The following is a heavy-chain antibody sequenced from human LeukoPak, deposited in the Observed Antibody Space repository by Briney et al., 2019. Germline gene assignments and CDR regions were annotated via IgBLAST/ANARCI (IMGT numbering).Heavy chain of an antibody. CDR3: ARGRFGDPLNY. CDR2: VYTDGNI. CDR1: GFTFNNYW. Sequence: GGSLRLSCEASGFTFNNYWMSWVRQAPGKGLEWVSVVYTDGNIYYADSVKGRFTISKDNSKNTVDLLMHSVTAEDTALYYCARGRFGDPLNYWGQGTLVTVSS. J-gene: IGHJ4*02. D-gene: IGHD3-10*01. V-gene: IGHV3-53*01.